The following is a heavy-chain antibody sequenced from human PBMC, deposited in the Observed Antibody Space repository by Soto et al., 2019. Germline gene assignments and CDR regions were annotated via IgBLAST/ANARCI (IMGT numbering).Heavy chain of an antibody. CDR2: ISPIFGTE. CDR1: GGTFRSYA. V-gene: IGHV1-69*06. Sequence: VQVSCQASGGTFRSYAISWVGQAPGQGLEWMGEISPIFGTENYAQKFQGRVTITADKSTSTAYMELSSLRSEDTAVYYCARLPQWLVSYYYDGMDAWGQGTTVTVSS. CDR3: ARLPQWLVSYYYDGMDA. J-gene: IGHJ6*02. D-gene: IGHD6-19*01.